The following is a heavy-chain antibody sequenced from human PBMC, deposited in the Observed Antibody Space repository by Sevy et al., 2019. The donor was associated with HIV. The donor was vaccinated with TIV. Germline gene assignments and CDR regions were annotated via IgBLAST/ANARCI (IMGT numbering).Heavy chain of an antibody. CDR2: INYSGRT. J-gene: IGHJ4*02. D-gene: IGHD4-17*01. CDR3: ARDARYGDAFDY. CDR1: GGSISSGGYY. Sequence: SETLSLTCTVSGGSISSGGYYWSWIRQHPGKGLEWIGYINYSGRTYYNPSLKSRVTISVDTSKNQFSLKLSSVTAADTAVYYCARDARYGDAFDYWGQGTLVTVSS. V-gene: IGHV4-31*03.